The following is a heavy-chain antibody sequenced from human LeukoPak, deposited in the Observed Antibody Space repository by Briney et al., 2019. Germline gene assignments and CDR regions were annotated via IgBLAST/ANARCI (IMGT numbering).Heavy chain of an antibody. D-gene: IGHD4-17*01. Sequence: ASVKVSCKASGYTFTSYYMHWVRQAPGQGLEWMGIINPSGGSTSYAQKFQGRVTMTRDTSTSTVYMELSSLRSEDTAVYYCARGTTVTVNPRYDAFDIWGQGTMVTVSS. CDR1: GYTFTSYY. J-gene: IGHJ3*02. CDR2: INPSGGST. V-gene: IGHV1-46*01. CDR3: ARGTTVTVNPRYDAFDI.